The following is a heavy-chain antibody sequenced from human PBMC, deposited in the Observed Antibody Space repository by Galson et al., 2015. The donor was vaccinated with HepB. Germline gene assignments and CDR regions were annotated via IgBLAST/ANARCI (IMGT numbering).Heavy chain of an antibody. J-gene: IGHJ2*01. CDR2: INAGNGNT. CDR1: GYTFTSYA. D-gene: IGHD6-13*01. Sequence: SVKVSCKASGYTFTSYAMHWVRQAPGQRLEWMGWINAGNGNTKYSQKFQGRVTITRDTSASTAYMELSSLRSEDTAVYYRARLRLAAGTHWYFDLWGRGTLVTVSS. V-gene: IGHV1-3*01. CDR3: ARLRLAAGTHWYFDL.